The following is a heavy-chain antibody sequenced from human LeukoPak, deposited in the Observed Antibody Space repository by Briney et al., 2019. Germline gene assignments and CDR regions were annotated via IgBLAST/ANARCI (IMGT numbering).Heavy chain of an antibody. CDR2: INHSGST. V-gene: IGHV4-34*01. CDR3: ATAGYSRSRFDY. D-gene: IGHD6-13*01. CDR1: GGSFSGYY. Sequence: PSETLSLTCAVYGGSFSGYYWSWIRQPPGKGLGWIGEINHSGSTNYNPSLKSRVTISVDTSKNQFSLKLSSVTAADTAVYYCATAGYSRSRFDYWGQGTLVTVSS. J-gene: IGHJ4*02.